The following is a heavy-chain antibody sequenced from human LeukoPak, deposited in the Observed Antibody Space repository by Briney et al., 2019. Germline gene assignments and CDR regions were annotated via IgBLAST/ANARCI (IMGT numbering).Heavy chain of an antibody. CDR3: ARGMYYYGSGSYYTPFDY. V-gene: IGHV3-64*01. J-gene: IGHJ4*02. Sequence: GGSLRLSCAASGFTFSNYAMHWVRQAPGKGLEYVSAISSNGGSTYYANSVRGRFTISRDNSKNTLYLQMGSLRAEDMAVYYCARGMYYYGSGSYYTPFDYWGQGTLVTVSS. D-gene: IGHD3-10*01. CDR2: ISSNGGST. CDR1: GFTFSNYA.